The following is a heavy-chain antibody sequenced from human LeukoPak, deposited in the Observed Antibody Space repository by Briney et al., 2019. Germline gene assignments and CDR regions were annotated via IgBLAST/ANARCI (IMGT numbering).Heavy chain of an antibody. CDR1: GYTFSTYA. J-gene: IGHJ4*02. Sequence: ASVKVSCKASGYTFSTYAIHWVRQAPGQRLEWMGWINAGNGNTKYSQKFQGRVTITRDTSASTVYMELSSLESQDTAVFYCARDSNAFWSPGYWGQGTLVTVSS. V-gene: IGHV1-3*01. CDR2: INAGNGNT. CDR3: ARDSNAFWSPGY. D-gene: IGHD3-3*01.